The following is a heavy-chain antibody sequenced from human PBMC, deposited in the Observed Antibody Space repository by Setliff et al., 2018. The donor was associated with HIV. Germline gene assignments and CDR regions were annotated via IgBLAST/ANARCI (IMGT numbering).Heavy chain of an antibody. CDR2: INHSGST. D-gene: IGHD3-22*01. Sequence: SETLSLTCAVYGGSFSGYYWSWIRQPPGKGLEWIGEINHSGSTNYNPSLKSRVSISVDTSKNRFSLKLSPVTAADTAVYYCARVSVVMIVVVITPYYMDVWGQGTTVTVSS. V-gene: IGHV4-34*01. CDR1: GGSFSGYY. CDR3: ARVSVVMIVVVITPYYMDV. J-gene: IGHJ6*03.